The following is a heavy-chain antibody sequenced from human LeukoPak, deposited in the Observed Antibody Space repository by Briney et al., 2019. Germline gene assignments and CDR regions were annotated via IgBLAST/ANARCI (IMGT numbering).Heavy chain of an antibody. V-gene: IGHV4-61*02. CDR2: IYTSGST. Sequence: PSEALSLTCTVSGDSIISGRYYWSWIRQPGGKGLEWIGRIYTSGSTNYNPSLNSRDTISVDTTKNQFSLKLSSETAANTAVYYCARDRAYYYDSTQYPSWGQGTLVTVSS. J-gene: IGHJ4*02. CDR3: ARDRAYYYDSTQYPS. D-gene: IGHD3-22*01. CDR1: GDSIISGRYY.